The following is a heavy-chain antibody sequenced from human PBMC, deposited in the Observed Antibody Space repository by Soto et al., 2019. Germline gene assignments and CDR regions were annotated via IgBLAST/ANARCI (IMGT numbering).Heavy chain of an antibody. CDR3: ARRLYDFWSGYYNDCWYDY. D-gene: IGHD3-3*01. Sequence: SETLSLTCTVSGGSISSSSYYWGWIRQPPGKGLEWIGSIYYSGSTYYNPSLKSRVTISVDTSKNQFSLKLSSVTAADTAVYYCARRLYDFWSGYYNDCWYDYWGQGTLVTVSS. J-gene: IGHJ4*02. CDR1: GGSISSSSYY. CDR2: IYYSGST. V-gene: IGHV4-39*01.